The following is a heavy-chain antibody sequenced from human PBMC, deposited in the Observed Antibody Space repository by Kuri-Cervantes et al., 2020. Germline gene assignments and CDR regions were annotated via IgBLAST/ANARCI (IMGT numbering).Heavy chain of an antibody. J-gene: IGHJ4*02. Sequence: ASVKVSCKASGYALTSYGITWVRQAPGQGLEWMGWINAYNGDTNYAQKFQGRVTMTTDTSTSTAYMELRSMRSDDTAVYYCATGSNWADYWGQGTLVTVSS. CDR2: INAYNGDT. CDR3: ATGSNWADY. D-gene: IGHD7-27*01. CDR1: GYALTSYG. V-gene: IGHV1-18*01.